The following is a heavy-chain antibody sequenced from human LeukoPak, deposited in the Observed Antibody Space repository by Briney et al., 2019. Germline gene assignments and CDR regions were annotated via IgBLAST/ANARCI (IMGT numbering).Heavy chain of an antibody. CDR3: ARDLSLLRFLDKFNYYYYMDV. V-gene: IGHV1-2*02. D-gene: IGHD3-3*01. Sequence: ASVKVSCKASGYTFTGYYMHWVRQAPGQGLEWMGWINPNSGGTNYAQKFQGRVTMTRDTSISTAYMELSRLRSDDTAVYYCARDLSLLRFLDKFNYYYYMDVWGKGTTVTVSS. CDR1: GYTFTGYY. CDR2: INPNSGGT. J-gene: IGHJ6*03.